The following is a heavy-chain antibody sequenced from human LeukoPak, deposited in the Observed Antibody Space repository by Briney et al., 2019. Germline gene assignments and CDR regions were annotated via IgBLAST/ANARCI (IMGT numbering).Heavy chain of an antibody. CDR2: INPNSGGT. CDR3: ARDALDYYGSGRDYYYYYGMDV. Sequence: ASVKVSCKASGYTFTGYHMHWVRQAPGQGLEWMGRINPNSGGTNYAQKFQGRVTMTRDTSISTAYMELSRLRSDDTAVYYCARDALDYYGSGRDYYYYYGMDVWGQGTTVTVSS. D-gene: IGHD3-10*01. CDR1: GYTFTGYH. J-gene: IGHJ6*02. V-gene: IGHV1-2*06.